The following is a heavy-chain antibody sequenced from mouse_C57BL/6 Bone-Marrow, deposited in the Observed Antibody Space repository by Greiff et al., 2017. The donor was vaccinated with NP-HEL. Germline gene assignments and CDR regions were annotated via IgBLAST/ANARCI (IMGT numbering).Heavy chain of an antibody. J-gene: IGHJ1*03. Sequence: VQLQQPGAELVRPGTTVKLSCKASGYTFTSYWMHWVKQRPGQGLEWIGVIDPSDSYTNYNQKFKGKATLTVDKSSSTAYMQLSSLTSEDSAVYYCADGFWYFDVWGTGTTVTVSS. D-gene: IGHD2-3*01. CDR1: GYTFTSYW. CDR3: ADGFWYFDV. CDR2: IDPSDSYT. V-gene: IGHV1-59*01.